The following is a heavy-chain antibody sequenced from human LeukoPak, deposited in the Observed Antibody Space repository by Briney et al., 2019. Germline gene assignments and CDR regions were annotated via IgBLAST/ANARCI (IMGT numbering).Heavy chain of an antibody. CDR3: ARGLRYFDWLLSVTLFDY. J-gene: IGHJ4*02. Sequence: SETLSLTCAVYVGSFSGYYWSWIRQPPGKGLEWIGEINHSGSTNYNPFLKSRVTISVDTSKNQFSLKLSSVTAADTGVYYCARGLRYFDWLLSVTLFDYWGQGTLVTVSS. CDR1: VGSFSGYY. D-gene: IGHD3-9*01. V-gene: IGHV4-34*01. CDR2: INHSGST.